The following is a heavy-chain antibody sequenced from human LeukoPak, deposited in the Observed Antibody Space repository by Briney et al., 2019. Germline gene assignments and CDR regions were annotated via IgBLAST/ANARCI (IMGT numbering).Heavy chain of an antibody. J-gene: IGHJ4*02. CDR2: INPNSGGT. CDR1: GYTFTGYY. V-gene: IGHV1-2*02. D-gene: IGHD6-19*01. Sequence: ASVKVSCKASGYTFTGYYMHWVRQAPGQGLEWMGWINPNSGGTNYAQKFQGRVTITADKSTSTAYMELSSLRSEDTAVYYCARDSSGWYWVFDYWGQGTLVTVSS. CDR3: ARDSSGWYWVFDY.